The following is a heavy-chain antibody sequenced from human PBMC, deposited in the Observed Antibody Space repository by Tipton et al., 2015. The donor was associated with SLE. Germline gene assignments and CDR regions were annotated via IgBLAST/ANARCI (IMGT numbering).Heavy chain of an antibody. CDR1: GGSISSSSYY. V-gene: IGHV4-39*07. D-gene: IGHD6-13*01. CDR3: ARGGGYSSRMDYFDY. J-gene: IGHJ4*02. CDR2: IYYSGST. Sequence: GLVKPSETLSLTCTVSGGSISSSSYYWGWIRQPPGKGLEWIGSIYYSGSTYYNPSLKSRVTISVDTSKNQFSLKLSSVTAADTAVYYCARGGGYSSRMDYFDYWGQGTLVTVSS.